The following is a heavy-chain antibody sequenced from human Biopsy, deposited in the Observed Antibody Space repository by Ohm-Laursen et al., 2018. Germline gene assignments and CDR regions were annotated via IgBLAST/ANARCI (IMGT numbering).Heavy chain of an antibody. V-gene: IGHV4-39*01. CDR3: SKRDLSGTSPV. CDR1: GGSISSHY. CDR2: IYYGGTT. J-gene: IGHJ6*02. D-gene: IGHD1-26*01. Sequence: GTLSLTCAVSGGSISSHYWIWIRQPPGKGLEWIASIYYGGTTHYNASLQGRVTISVDQPKNQFSLRLTSVTAADTAVYYCSKRDLSGTSPVWGQGTTVTVSS.